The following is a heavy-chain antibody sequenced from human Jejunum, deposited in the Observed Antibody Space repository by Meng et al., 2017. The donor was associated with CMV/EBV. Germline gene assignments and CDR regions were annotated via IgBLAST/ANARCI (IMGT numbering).Heavy chain of an antibody. CDR1: GGSISSTSYY. CDR3: ATFEYFAY. D-gene: IGHD2/OR15-2a*01. V-gene: IGHV4-39*07. J-gene: IGHJ4*02. CDR2: IYHEEST. Sequence: LTCTVSGGSISSTSYYWSWIRQPPGKGLEWIVTIYHEESTYYNPSLKSRVTISVDTSKNQFSLKLSSVTAADTAVYFCATFEYFAYWGQGTGVTVSS.